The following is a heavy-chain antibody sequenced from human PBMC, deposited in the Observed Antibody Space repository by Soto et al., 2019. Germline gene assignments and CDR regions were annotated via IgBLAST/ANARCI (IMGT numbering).Heavy chain of an antibody. J-gene: IGHJ4*02. Sequence: GGSLRLSCAASGFTFSSYWMHWFRQAPGKGLVWVSRINSDGSSTSYADSVKGRFTISRDNAKNMLYLQMNSLRAEDTAVYYCASSLLTPFDYWGQGTLVTVPQ. D-gene: IGHD7-27*01. CDR3: ASSLLTPFDY. V-gene: IGHV3-74*01. CDR1: GFTFSSYW. CDR2: INSDGSST.